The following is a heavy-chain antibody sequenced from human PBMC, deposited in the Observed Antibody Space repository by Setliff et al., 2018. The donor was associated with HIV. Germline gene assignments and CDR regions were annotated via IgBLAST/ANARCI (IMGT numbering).Heavy chain of an antibody. D-gene: IGHD4-17*01. V-gene: IGHV4-59*11. J-gene: IGHJ6*03. Sequence: PSETLSLTCTVSGGSISSHYWSWIRQPPGKGLEWIGYIYYSGSTNYNPSLKSRVTISVDTSKNQFSLKLSSVTAADTAVYYCATPVTSRGYYYMDVWGKGTTVTVSS. CDR2: IYYSGST. CDR3: ATPVTSRGYYYMDV. CDR1: GGSISSHY.